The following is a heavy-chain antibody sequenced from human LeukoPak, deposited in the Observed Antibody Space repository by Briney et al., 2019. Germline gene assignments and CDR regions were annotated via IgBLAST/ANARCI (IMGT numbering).Heavy chain of an antibody. Sequence: GASVKVSCKASGYTFTSYAMHWVRQAPGQRLEWMGWINAGNGNTTYSQKFQGRVTITRDTSASTAYMELSSLRSEDTAVYYCARSGYCSSTSCPGGYFQHWGQGTLVTVSS. D-gene: IGHD2-2*01. CDR3: ARSGYCSSTSCPGGYFQH. V-gene: IGHV1-3*01. CDR2: INAGNGNT. J-gene: IGHJ1*01. CDR1: GYTFTSYA.